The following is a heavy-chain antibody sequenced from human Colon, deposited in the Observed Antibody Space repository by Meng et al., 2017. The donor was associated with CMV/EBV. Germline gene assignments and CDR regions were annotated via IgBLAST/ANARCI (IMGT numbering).Heavy chain of an antibody. J-gene: IGHJ4*02. Sequence: GGSLRLSCAASGFTFSTFGMHWVRQAPGKGLEWVSSIVSSSTYIFYADSVKGRFTISRDNAKNLLYLQMNSLRAEDTGIYYCVRDTISGVVAFEYWGQGALVTVS. CDR2: IVSSSTYI. D-gene: IGHD3-3*01. CDR3: VRDTISGVVAFEY. V-gene: IGHV3-21*06. CDR1: GFTFSTFG.